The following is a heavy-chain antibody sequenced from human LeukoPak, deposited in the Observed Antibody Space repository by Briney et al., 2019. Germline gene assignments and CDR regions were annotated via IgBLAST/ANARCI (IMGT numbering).Heavy chain of an antibody. CDR1: GGSISSYY. J-gene: IGHJ4*02. D-gene: IGHD3-16*02. CDR2: IYYSGST. CDR3: ARYVWGSYPTFEDY. Sequence: SEALSLTCTVSGGSISSYYWSWIRQPPGKGLEWIGYIYYSGSTNYNPSLKSRVTISVDTSKNKFSLKLSSVTAADTAVYYCARYVWGSYPTFEDYWGQGTLVTVSS. V-gene: IGHV4-59*01.